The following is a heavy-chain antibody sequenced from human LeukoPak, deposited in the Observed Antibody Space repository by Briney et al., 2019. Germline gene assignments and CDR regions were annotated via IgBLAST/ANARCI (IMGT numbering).Heavy chain of an antibody. CDR3: STDSYDL. V-gene: IGHV3-15*01. J-gene: IGHJ4*01. CDR2: ILRKTDGGTA. Sequence: GGSLRLSCAASGFTFSNAWMTWVRQAPGKGLEWVGRILRKTDGGTADYAAPVEGRFSISRDDSKNTLYLQMNSLKTEDTAVHYCSTDSYDLWGHGTLVLVSS. CDR1: GFTFSNAW. D-gene: IGHD3/OR15-3a*01.